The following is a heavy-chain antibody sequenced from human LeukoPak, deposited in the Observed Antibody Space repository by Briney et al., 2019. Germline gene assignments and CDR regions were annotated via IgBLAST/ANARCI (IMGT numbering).Heavy chain of an antibody. CDR2: IRYDGSNK. J-gene: IGHJ4*02. D-gene: IGHD3-3*01. CDR3: AKGATTLRFLEWLYPVDDYFDY. V-gene: IGHV3-30*02. Sequence: GGSLRLSCAASGFTFSSYGMHWVRQAPGKGLEWVAFIRYDGSNKYYADSVKGRFTISRDNSKNTLYLQMNSLRAEDTAVYYCAKGATTLRFLEWLYPVDDYFDYWGQGTLVTVSS. CDR1: GFTFSSYG.